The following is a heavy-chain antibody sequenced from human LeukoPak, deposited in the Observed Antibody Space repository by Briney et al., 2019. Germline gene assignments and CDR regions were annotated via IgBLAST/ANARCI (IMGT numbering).Heavy chain of an antibody. J-gene: IGHJ4*02. CDR1: GGSISSYY. D-gene: IGHD6-13*01. V-gene: IGHV4-4*07. CDR2: IYTSGST. CDR3: AKEGAAPGPDFDY. Sequence: PSETLSLTCTVSGGSISSYYWSWIRQPAGKGLEWIGRIYTSGSTNYNPSLKSRVTMSVDTSKNQFSLKVSSVTAADAAVYYCAKEGAAPGPDFDYWGQGTLVIVSS.